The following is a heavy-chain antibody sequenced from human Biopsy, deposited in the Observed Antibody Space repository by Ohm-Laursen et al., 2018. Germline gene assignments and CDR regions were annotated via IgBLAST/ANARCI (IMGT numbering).Heavy chain of an antibody. CDR1: GGSFSGYY. J-gene: IGHJ5*02. CDR3: ARGTNYYGSGRNRHWFDP. D-gene: IGHD3-10*01. Sequence: SDTLSLTCGVYGGSFSGYYCSWIRQPPGKGLEWIGEINDSGRTNYNPSHRSRVTFSVDTSKNRFSLKLSSVTAGDTAVYYCARGTNYYGSGRNRHWFDPWGQGTQVTVSS. V-gene: IGHV4-34*01. CDR2: INDSGRT.